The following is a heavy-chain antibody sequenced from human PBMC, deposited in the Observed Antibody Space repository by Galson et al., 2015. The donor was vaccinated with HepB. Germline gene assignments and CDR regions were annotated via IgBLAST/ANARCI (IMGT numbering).Heavy chain of an antibody. CDR1: GGSISSSYW. V-gene: IGHV4-4*02. CDR2: IYHSGST. CDR3: ARTKGGVPSYFDY. Sequence: ETLSLTCAVSGGSISSSYWWSWVRQPPGKGLEWIGEIYHSGSTNYKPSLKSRVTISVDKSKSQFSLKLSSVIAADTAVYYCARTKGGVPSYFDYWGQGTLVTVSS. D-gene: IGHD1-26*01. J-gene: IGHJ4*02.